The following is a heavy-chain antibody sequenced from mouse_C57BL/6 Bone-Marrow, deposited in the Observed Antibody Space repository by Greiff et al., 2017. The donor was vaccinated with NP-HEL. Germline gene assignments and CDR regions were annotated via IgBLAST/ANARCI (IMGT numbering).Heavy chain of an antibody. CDR3: ARCYYYGSSLDY. D-gene: IGHD1-1*01. CDR1: GYTFTDYY. J-gene: IGHJ2*01. CDR2: INPYNGGT. V-gene: IGHV1-19*01. Sequence: EVQLQQSGPVLVKPGASVKMSCKASGYTFTDYYMNWVKQSHGKSLEWIGVINPYNGGTSYNQKFKGKATLTVDKSSSTAYMELNSLTSEDSAVYSCARCYYYGSSLDYWGQGTTLTVTS.